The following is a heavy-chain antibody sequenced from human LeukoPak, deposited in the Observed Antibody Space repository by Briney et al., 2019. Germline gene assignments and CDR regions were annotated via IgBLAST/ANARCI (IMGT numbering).Heavy chain of an antibody. J-gene: IGHJ3*02. CDR3: ARGRLLSGSYPYAFDI. CDR2: INHSGST. Sequence: SETLSLTCAVYGGSLSGYYWSWIRQPPGKGLEWIGEINHSGSTNYNPSLKSRVTISVDTSKNQFSLKLSSVTAADTAVYYCARGRLLSGSYPYAFDIWGQGTMVTASS. D-gene: IGHD1-26*01. CDR1: GGSLSGYY. V-gene: IGHV4-34*01.